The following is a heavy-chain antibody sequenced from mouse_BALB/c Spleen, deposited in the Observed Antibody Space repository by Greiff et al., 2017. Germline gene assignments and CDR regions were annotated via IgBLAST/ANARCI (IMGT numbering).Heavy chain of an antibody. D-gene: IGHD1-2*01. CDR3: TRIITTDSDY. Sequence: VQLQQSGAELVRPGASVTLSCKASGYTFTDYEMHWVKQTPVHGLEWIGAIDPETGGTAYNQKFKGKATLTADKSSSTAYMELRSLTSEDSAVYYCTRIITTDSDYWGQGTTLTVSS. CDR2: IDPETGGT. J-gene: IGHJ2*01. CDR1: GYTFTDYE. V-gene: IGHV1-15*01.